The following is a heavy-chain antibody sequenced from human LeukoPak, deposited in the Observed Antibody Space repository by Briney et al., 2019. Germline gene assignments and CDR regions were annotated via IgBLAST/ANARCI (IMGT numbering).Heavy chain of an antibody. CDR1: GYSFTTYW. CDR3: ARQGSIATFASAY. J-gene: IGHJ4*02. Sequence: GESLRISCQGFGYSFTTYWIGWVRQMPRKRLEWMGIIYPGDSNTRYSPSFQGQVTISADKSTSTVYLQWSSLKASDTAMYYCARQGSIATFASAYWGQGTLVTVPS. CDR2: IYPGDSNT. D-gene: IGHD6-6*01. V-gene: IGHV5-51*01.